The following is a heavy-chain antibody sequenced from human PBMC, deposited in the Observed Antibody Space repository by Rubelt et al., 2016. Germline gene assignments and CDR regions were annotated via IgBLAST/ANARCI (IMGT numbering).Heavy chain of an antibody. CDR3: ARWGSGYYGMDV. J-gene: IGHJ6*02. CDR2: IYTSGST. CDR1: GGSISSGGYY. D-gene: IGHD3-16*01. Sequence: QVQLQESGPGLVKPSQTLSLTCTVSGGSISSGGYYWSWIRQHPGKGLEWIGRIYTSGSTNYNPSLKSRVTMSVDTSKNQFSLKLSSVTAADTAVYYCARWGSGYYGMDVWGQGTTVTVSS. V-gene: IGHV4-61*02.